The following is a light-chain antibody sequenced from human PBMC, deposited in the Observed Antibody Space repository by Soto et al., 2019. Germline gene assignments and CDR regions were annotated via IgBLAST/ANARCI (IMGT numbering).Light chain of an antibody. CDR1: STDVGGYNY. J-gene: IGLJ3*02. Sequence: QSALTQPASVSGSPGQSIAISCTGTSTDVGGYNYVSWYQQLPGKAPKLIIYEVNRRPSGVSNRLSGSKSGNTASLSISGLQTEDEAEYYCGSYTSATTWVFGGGTKLTVL. CDR3: GSYTSATTWV. V-gene: IGLV2-14*03. CDR2: EVN.